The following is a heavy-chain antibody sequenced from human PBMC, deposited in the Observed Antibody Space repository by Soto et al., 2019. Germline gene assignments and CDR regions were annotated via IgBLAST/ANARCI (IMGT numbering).Heavy chain of an antibody. J-gene: IGHJ4*02. CDR3: TKVGGLYDFWSGPLHFDL. V-gene: IGHV3-9*01. D-gene: IGHD3-3*01. CDR2: ISWNSDSI. Sequence: EAQLVESGGGLVQPGRSLILSCAGSGFIFDDFAIHWVRQAPGKGLEWVSGISWNSDSIGYADSVKGRFTISRDNAKNALYLQMNSLRVEDTALYYCTKVGGLYDFWSGPLHFDLWGQGTLVTVSS. CDR1: GFIFDDFA.